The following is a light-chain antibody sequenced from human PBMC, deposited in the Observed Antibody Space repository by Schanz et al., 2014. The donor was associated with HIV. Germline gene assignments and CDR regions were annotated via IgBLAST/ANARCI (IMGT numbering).Light chain of an antibody. CDR2: SDN. V-gene: IGLV1-44*01. CDR3: ATWDDSLNGVV. Sequence: QSVVTQPPSASGTPGQRVTISCSGSSSNIGSNTVNWHQHLPGSAPQLLIYSDNQRPSRVPDRFFGSKSGTSASLAISGLRSDDEAHYYCATWDDSLNGVVFGGGTKLTVL. CDR1: SSNIGSNT. J-gene: IGLJ2*01.